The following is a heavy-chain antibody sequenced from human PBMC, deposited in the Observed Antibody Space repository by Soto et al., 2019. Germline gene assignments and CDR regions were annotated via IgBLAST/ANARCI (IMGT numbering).Heavy chain of an antibody. Sequence: QVQLLQSGAEVRKPGASVKISCKTSGYTFIEYAIHWVHQAPGQGLECMGWINGGNGKTFYSQTFQGRLTITKDTSATTAYMELSTLRFEDTAVYYCARDRMLSGFDYWGQGTLVTVSS. J-gene: IGHJ4*02. CDR2: INGGNGKT. V-gene: IGHV1-3*01. CDR1: GYTFIEYA. CDR3: ARDRMLSGFDY. D-gene: IGHD3-10*01.